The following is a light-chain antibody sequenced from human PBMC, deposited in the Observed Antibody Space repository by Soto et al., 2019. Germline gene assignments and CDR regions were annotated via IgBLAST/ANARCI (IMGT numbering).Light chain of an antibody. Sequence: QSVLTQPPSVSGSSGQSVTISCIGTSSDVGSYNRVSWYQQPPGTAPKLMIYEVSNRPSGVPDRFSGSKSGNTASLTISGLQAEDEADYYCSSYTSSSTVVYGGGTKVTVL. CDR1: SSDVGSYNR. V-gene: IGLV2-18*02. CDR2: EVS. J-gene: IGLJ2*01. CDR3: SSYTSSSTVV.